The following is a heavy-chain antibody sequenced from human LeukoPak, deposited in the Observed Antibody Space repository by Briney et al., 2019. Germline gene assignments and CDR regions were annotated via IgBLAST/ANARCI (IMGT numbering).Heavy chain of an antibody. J-gene: IGHJ5*02. V-gene: IGHV4-59*12. CDR2: FYYSGST. Sequence: SETLSLTCSVSGGSITTYYWSWIRQPPGKGLEWIGYFYYSGSTNYNPSLKSRVTISVDTSKKQFSLKLSSVTAADTAVYYCAREKIGYYDGSGRGWFDPWGQGTLVTVSS. D-gene: IGHD3-22*01. CDR1: GGSITTYY. CDR3: AREKIGYYDGSGRGWFDP.